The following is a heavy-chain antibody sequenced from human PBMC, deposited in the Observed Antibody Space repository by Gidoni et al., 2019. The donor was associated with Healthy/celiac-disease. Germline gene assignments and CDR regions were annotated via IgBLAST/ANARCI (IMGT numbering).Heavy chain of an antibody. J-gene: IGHJ4*02. CDR3: ARDPGSGYDYR. CDR2: IWYDGSNK. V-gene: IGHV3-33*01. Sequence: QVQLVESGGGVVPPGRSLRLSCSASGFTFSSYGMHWVRQAPGKGLEWVAVIWYDGSNKYYADSVKGRFTISRDNSKNTLYLQMNSLRAEDTAVYYCARDPGSGYDYRWGQGTLVTVSS. D-gene: IGHD5-12*01. CDR1: GFTFSSYG.